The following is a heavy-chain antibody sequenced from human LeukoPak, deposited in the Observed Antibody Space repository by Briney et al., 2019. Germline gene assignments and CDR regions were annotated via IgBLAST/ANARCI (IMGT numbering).Heavy chain of an antibody. J-gene: IGHJ4*02. D-gene: IGHD1-26*01. CDR1: GFTFSSYR. CDR3: TRGLYGSPGDN. CDR2: INSDGSST. V-gene: IGHV3-74*01. Sequence: GSLRLSCAASGFTFSSYRMHWVRQAPGKGLVWVSRINSDGSSTDYADSVKGRFTMSRDNAKNTVYLHMNSLGAEDTAVYYCTRGLYGSPGDNWGQGTLVTVSS.